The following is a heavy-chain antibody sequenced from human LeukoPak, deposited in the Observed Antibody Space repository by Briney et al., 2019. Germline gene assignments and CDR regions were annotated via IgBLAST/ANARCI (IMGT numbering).Heavy chain of an antibody. J-gene: IGHJ4*02. CDR1: GGSTSSGGYS. Sequence: SETLSLTCAVSGGSTSSGGYSWSWIRQPPGKGLEWIGYIYYSGSTYYNPSLKSRVTMSVDTSKNEFSLKLSSVTAADTAVYYCARDRSYYDSSGYWTVFDYWGQGTLVTVSS. D-gene: IGHD3-22*01. CDR3: ARDRSYYDSSGYWTVFDY. CDR2: IYYSGST. V-gene: IGHV4-30-4*07.